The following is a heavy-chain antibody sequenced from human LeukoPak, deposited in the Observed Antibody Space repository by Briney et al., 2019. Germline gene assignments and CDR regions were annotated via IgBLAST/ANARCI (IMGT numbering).Heavy chain of an antibody. CDR3: TRVGTYYDFWSGYFT. CDR2: IRSKAYGGTT. Sequence: GGSLRLSCTASGFTFGDYAMSWFRQAPGKGLEWVGFIRSKAYGGTTEYAASVKGRFTISGDDSKSIAYLQMNSLKTEDTAVYYCTRVGTYYDFWSGYFTWGQGTLVTVSS. CDR1: GFTFGDYA. V-gene: IGHV3-49*03. J-gene: IGHJ4*02. D-gene: IGHD3-3*01.